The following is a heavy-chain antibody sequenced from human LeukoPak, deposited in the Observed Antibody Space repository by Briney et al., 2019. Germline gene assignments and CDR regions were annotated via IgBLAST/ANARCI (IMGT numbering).Heavy chain of an antibody. V-gene: IGHV3-30*04. J-gene: IGHJ6*02. CDR2: ISYDGSNK. CDR3: ARDASYGSGRASGMDV. CDR1: GFTFSSYA. D-gene: IGHD3-10*01. Sequence: GGSLRLSCAASGFTFSSYAMHWVRQAPGKGLEWVAVISYDGSNKYYADSVKGRFTISRDNSKNTLYLQMNSLRAEDTAVYYCARDASYGSGRASGMDVWGQGTTVTVSS.